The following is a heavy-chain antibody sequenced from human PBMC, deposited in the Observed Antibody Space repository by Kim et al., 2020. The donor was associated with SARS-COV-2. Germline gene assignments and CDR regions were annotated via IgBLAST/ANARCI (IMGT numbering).Heavy chain of an antibody. V-gene: IGHV4-39*01. Sequence: SETLSLTCTVSGGSISSTGYYWGWIRQPPGKGLEWIGSIFYSGSTYYNPSLKSRVTISVDTSKNHFSLKLSSVTAADTAVYYCARQYSYGYGTDYMDVWGKGTTVTVSS. CDR1: GGSISSTGYY. CDR2: IFYSGST. D-gene: IGHD5-18*01. J-gene: IGHJ6*03. CDR3: ARQYSYGYGTDYMDV.